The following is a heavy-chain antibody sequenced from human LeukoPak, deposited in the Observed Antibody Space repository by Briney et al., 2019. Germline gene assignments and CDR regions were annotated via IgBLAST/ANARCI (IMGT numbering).Heavy chain of an antibody. CDR1: GFSFSSYC. D-gene: IGHD2-21*01. CDR3: ARGLCGGDCYDY. CDR2: ISSSTTI. J-gene: IGHJ4*02. Sequence: GGSLRLSCEGSGFSFSSYCMNWVRQAPGKGPEWVSYISSSTTINYADSVKGRFTISRDNAKNSLYLQMNSLRAEDTAVYYCARGLCGGDCYDYWGQGTLVTVSS. V-gene: IGHV3-48*01.